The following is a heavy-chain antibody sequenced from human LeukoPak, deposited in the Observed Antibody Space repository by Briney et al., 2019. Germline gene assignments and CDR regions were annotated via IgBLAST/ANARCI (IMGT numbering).Heavy chain of an antibody. CDR3: AKDGREDIEVVPAARDYYYYYYMDV. Sequence: GGSLRLSCAASGFTFSSYGMHWVRQAPGKGLEWVAFIRYDGSNKYYADSVKGRFTISRDNSKNTLYLQMNSLRAEDTAVYYCAKDGREDIEVVPAARDYYYYYYMDVWGKGTTVTVYS. J-gene: IGHJ6*03. V-gene: IGHV3-30*02. CDR1: GFTFSSYG. CDR2: IRYDGSNK. D-gene: IGHD2-2*01.